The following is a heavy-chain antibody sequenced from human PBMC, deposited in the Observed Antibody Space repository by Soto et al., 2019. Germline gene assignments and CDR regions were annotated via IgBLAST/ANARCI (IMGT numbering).Heavy chain of an antibody. J-gene: IGHJ6*02. V-gene: IGHV5-10-1*01. CDR2: IDPSDSYT. Sequence: GESLKISCKGSGYSFTSYWISWVRQMPGKGLEWMGRIDPSDSYTNYSPSFQGHVTISADKSISTAYLQWSSLKASDTAMYYCARHYLFGFGEFQTDPKYYYYYGMDVWGQGTTVTVSS. CDR1: GYSFTSYW. CDR3: ARHYLFGFGEFQTDPKYYYYYGMDV. D-gene: IGHD3-10*01.